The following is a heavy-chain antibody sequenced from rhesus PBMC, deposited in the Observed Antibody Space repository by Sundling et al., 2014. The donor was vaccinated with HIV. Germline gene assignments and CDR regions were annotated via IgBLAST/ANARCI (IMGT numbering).Heavy chain of an antibody. J-gene: IGHJ4*01. CDR2: IYGSSRST. Sequence: QVQLQESGPGLVKPSETLSLTCTVSIASISSYWWSWIRQPPGKGLEWIGYIYGSSRSTKYNPSLKSRVTISIDTSKNQFSLKLTSVTAADTAVYYCASDSSGWHHRFDYWGQGVLITVSS. CDR1: IASISSYW. V-gene: IGHV4S10*01. D-gene: IGHD2-21*01. CDR3: ASDSSGWHHRFDY.